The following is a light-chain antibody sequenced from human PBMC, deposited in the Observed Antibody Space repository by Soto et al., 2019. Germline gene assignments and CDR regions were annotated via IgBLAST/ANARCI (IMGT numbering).Light chain of an antibody. CDR2: AAS. V-gene: IGKV3-15*01. CDR3: QHYNNRPFT. J-gene: IGKJ2*01. CDR1: QSVSSN. Sequence: EIVMTQSPATLSVSPGEKATLSCRASQSVSSNLAWYQQKPGQAPTLLIYAASARATGIPVRFSGSRSGTEFTPTISSLQSEEFAVYYCQHYNNRPFTFGQGTKVDIK.